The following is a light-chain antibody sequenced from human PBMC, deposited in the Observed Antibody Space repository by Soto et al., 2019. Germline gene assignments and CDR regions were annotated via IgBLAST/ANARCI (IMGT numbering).Light chain of an antibody. V-gene: IGKV1-5*03. J-gene: IGKJ2*01. CDR2: RAS. Sequence: DIPMTQSPSTLSASVGDRVTITCRASQSISSWWAWYQQKPGKAPKLLIYRASTLESGVPSRCSGSGSGTEFTLTISSLQANDFATYYCQQYNSYPYTFGQGTKLEIK. CDR1: QSISSW. CDR3: QQYNSYPYT.